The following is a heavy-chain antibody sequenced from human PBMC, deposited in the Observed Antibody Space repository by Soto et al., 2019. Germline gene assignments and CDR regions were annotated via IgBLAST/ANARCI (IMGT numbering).Heavy chain of an antibody. CDR3: ARSPSSWYYFDY. CDR2: IYHSGST. CDR1: SGSISSSNW. V-gene: IGHV4-4*02. J-gene: IGHJ4*02. D-gene: IGHD6-13*01. Sequence: PSETLSLTCAVSSGSISSSNWWSWVRQPPGKGLEWIGEIYHSGSTNYNPSLKSRVTISVDKSKNQFSLKLSSVTAADTAVYYCARSPSSWYYFDYWGQGTLVTVSS.